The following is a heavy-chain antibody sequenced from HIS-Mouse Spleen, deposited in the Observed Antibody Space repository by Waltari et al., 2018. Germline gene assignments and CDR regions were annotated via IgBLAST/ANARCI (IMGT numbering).Heavy chain of an antibody. J-gene: IGHJ2*01. CDR3: AREIPYSSSWYDWSFDL. V-gene: IGHV4-39*06. D-gene: IGHD6-13*01. Sequence: LQLQESGPGLVKPSEPLSLTCPVSGGSISSSSYYWGWIRQPPGKGLEWIGGIYYSGSTYYNPSLKSRVTISVDTSKNQFPLKLSSVTAADTAGYYCAREIPYSSSWYDWSFDLWAVAPWSLSPQ. CDR2: IYYSGST. CDR1: GGSISSSSYY.